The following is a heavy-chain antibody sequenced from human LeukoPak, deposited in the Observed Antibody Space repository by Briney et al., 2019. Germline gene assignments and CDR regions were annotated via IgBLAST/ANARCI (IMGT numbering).Heavy chain of an antibody. D-gene: IGHD6-19*01. CDR1: GYTFTGYY. CDR2: INPNSGGT. CDR3: ARDMSSQWLGIGFDY. V-gene: IGHV1-2*02. J-gene: IGHJ4*02. Sequence: ASVKVSCKASGYTFTGYYMHWVRQAPGQGLEWMGWINPNSGGTNYAQKFQGRGTMTRDTSISTAYMELSRLRSDDTAVYYCARDMSSQWLGIGFDYWGQGTLVTVSS.